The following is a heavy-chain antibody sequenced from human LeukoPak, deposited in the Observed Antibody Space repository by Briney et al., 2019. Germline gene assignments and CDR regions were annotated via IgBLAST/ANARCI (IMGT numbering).Heavy chain of an antibody. D-gene: IGHD2-2*01. Sequence: PSETLSLTCAVYGVSFSGYYWSWIRQPPGKGLEWIGEINHSGSTNYNPSLKSRVTISVDTSKNQFSLKLSSVTAADTAVYFCARGYCSSSSCYARFLDYWGQGTLVTVSS. V-gene: IGHV4-34*01. J-gene: IGHJ4*02. CDR3: ARGYCSSSSCYARFLDY. CDR2: INHSGST. CDR1: GVSFSGYY.